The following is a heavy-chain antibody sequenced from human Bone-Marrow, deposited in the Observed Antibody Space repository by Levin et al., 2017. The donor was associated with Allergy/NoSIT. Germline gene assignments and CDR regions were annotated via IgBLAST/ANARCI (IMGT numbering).Heavy chain of an antibody. D-gene: IGHD1-1*01. CDR1: GFTFSGSA. CDR2: IRSKANSYAT. J-gene: IGHJ6*03. CDR3: TTGTTGTASYYYYYMDV. V-gene: IGHV3-73*01. Sequence: GESLKISCAASGFTFSGSAMHWVRQASGKGLEWVGRIRSKANSYATAYAASVKGRFTISRDDSKNTAYLQMNSLKTEDTAVYYCTTGTTGTASYYYYYMDVWGKGTTVTVSS.